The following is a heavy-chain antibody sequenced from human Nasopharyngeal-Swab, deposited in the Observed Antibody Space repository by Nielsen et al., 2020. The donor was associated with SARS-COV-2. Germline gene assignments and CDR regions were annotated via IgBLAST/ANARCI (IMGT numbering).Heavy chain of an antibody. Sequence: SVKVSCKASGGTFSSYDISWVRQAPGQGLEWMGGISIIFGTANYAQKFQGRVAITADDSPSTAYMELSSLRSEDTAVYYCARPAIAEPYYYFYGMDVWGQGTTVTVS. CDR2: ISIIFGTA. CDR3: ARPAIAEPYYYFYGMDV. CDR1: GGTFSSYD. D-gene: IGHD2-21*01. J-gene: IGHJ6*02. V-gene: IGHV1-69*13.